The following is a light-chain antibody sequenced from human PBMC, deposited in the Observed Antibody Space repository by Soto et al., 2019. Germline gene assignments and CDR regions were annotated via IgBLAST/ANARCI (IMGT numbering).Light chain of an antibody. CDR1: QSVSTW. CDR2: DAS. J-gene: IGKJ4*01. Sequence: DIQLTTSPSTLYPSVGDRVIITSLASQSVSTWLAWYQQKPGRAPQLLIYDASRLKTGVPSRFSGSGSGTEFTLTISRLQPDDFATYHCQQYNTLSLTFGGGTKVDI. CDR3: QQYNTLSLT. V-gene: IGKV1-5*01.